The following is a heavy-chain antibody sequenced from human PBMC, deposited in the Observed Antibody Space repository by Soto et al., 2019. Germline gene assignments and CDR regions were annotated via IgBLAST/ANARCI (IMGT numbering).Heavy chain of an antibody. Sequence: GASVKVSCKASGYTFTGYYMHWVRQAPGQGLEWMGWINPNSGGTNYAQKFQGWVTMTRDTSISTAYMELSRLRSDDTAVYYCARDHGVATIYYYYGMDVWGQGTTVTVSS. D-gene: IGHD5-12*01. V-gene: IGHV1-2*04. CDR2: INPNSGGT. J-gene: IGHJ6*02. CDR3: ARDHGVATIYYYYGMDV. CDR1: GYTFTGYY.